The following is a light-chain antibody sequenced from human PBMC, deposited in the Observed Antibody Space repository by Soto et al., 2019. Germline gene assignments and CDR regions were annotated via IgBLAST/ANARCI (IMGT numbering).Light chain of an antibody. J-gene: IGKJ1*01. CDR1: QGIRND. CDR2: AAS. Sequence: AIQMTQSPSSLSASVGDRVTITCRASQGIRNDLGWYQQRPGKAPKLLIYAASSLESGVPSRFSGSGSGTDFTLTISSLQPEDFATYFCLQDHNYPRTLGQGTKVDLK. V-gene: IGKV1-6*01. CDR3: LQDHNYPRT.